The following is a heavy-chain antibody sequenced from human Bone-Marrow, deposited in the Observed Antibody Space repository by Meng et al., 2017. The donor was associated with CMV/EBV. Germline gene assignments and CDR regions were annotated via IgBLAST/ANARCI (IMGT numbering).Heavy chain of an antibody. CDR3: ARVKEGVTTGAPGWFDP. CDR1: GYTFTSYS. D-gene: IGHD4-11*01. CDR2: IIPILGIA. Sequence: SVKVSCKASGYTFTSYSMHWVRQAPGQGLEWMGGIIPILGIANYAQKFQGRVTITADKSTSTAYMELSSLRSEDTAVYYCARVKEGVTTGAPGWFDPWGQGTLVTVSS. V-gene: IGHV1-69*10. J-gene: IGHJ5*02.